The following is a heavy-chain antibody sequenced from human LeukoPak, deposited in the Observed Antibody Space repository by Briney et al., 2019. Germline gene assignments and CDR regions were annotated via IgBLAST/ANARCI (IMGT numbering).Heavy chain of an antibody. CDR2: ISAYNGNT. D-gene: IGHD2-2*01. CDR3: ARVDCISTSCPADY. J-gene: IGHJ4*02. CDR1: GYTFTSYG. Sequence: ASVKVSCKASGYTFTSYGISWVRQAPGQGLEWMGWISAYNGNTNYAQKLQGRVTMTTDTSTSTAYMELRSLRSDDTAIYYCARVDCISTSCPADYWGQGTLVTVSS. V-gene: IGHV1-18*01.